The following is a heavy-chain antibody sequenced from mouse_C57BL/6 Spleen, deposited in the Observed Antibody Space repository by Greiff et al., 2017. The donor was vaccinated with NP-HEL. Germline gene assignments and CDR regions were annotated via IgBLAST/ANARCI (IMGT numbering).Heavy chain of an antibody. CDR2: ISDGGSYT. J-gene: IGHJ3*01. CDR1: GFTFSSYA. Sequence: EVKVVESGGGLVKPGGSLKLSCAASGFTFSSYAMSWVRQTPEKRLEWVATISDGGSYTYYPDNVKGRFPISRDNAKNNLYLQMSHLKSEDTAMYYCAREAWFAYWGQGTLVTVSA. V-gene: IGHV5-4*01. CDR3: AREAWFAY.